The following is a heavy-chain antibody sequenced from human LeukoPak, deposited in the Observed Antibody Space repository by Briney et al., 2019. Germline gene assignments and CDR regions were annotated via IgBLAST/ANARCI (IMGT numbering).Heavy chain of an antibody. CDR2: IYYSGST. Sequence: SETLSLTCTVSGGSISSGDYYWSWIRQPPGKGLEWIGYIYYSGSTNYNPSLKSRVTISVDTSKNQFSLKLSSVTAADTAVYYCAASLKVRGVINFDYWGQGTLVTVSS. J-gene: IGHJ4*02. D-gene: IGHD3-10*01. CDR3: AASLKVRGVINFDY. V-gene: IGHV4-30-4*02. CDR1: GGSISSGDYY.